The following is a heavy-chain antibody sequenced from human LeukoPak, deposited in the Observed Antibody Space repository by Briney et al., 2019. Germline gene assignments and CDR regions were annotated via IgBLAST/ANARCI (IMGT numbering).Heavy chain of an antibody. J-gene: IGHJ3*02. CDR1: GGSISSGSYY. D-gene: IGHD1-26*01. V-gene: IGHV4-61*02. Sequence: SETLSLTCTVSGGSISSGSYYWSWIRQPAGKGLEWIGRIYTSGSTNYNPSLKSRVTISVDTSKNQFSLKLSSVTAADTAVYYCARVLGAGNMDAFDIWGQGTMVTISS. CDR3: ARVLGAGNMDAFDI. CDR2: IYTSGST.